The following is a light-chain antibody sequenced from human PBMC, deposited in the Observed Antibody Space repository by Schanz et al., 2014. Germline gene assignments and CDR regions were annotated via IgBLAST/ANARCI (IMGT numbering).Light chain of an antibody. CDR1: SGSVSTNYY. CDR2: NTD. J-gene: IGLJ3*02. CDR3: VLYMGSGISV. Sequence: QTVVTQEPSFSVSPGGTVTLTCGLNSGSVSTNYYPSWYQQTPGQAPRTRIYNTDTRSSGVPDRFSGSILGNKAALTIAGAQADDESDYYCVLYMGSGISVFGGGTKLTVL. V-gene: IGLV8-61*01.